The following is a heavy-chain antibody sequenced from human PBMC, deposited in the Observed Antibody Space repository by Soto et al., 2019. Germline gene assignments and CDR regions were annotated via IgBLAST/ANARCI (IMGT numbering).Heavy chain of an antibody. CDR3: ARRVGLARVYDAYDL. D-gene: IGHD3-3*02. V-gene: IGHV1-18*01. Sequence: QGQLVQSGAEVKKPGASVKVSCKASGYTFTIYGISWMRQAPGQGLEWMGWISGDNGNTKYAQKSQRRLTKTTDTATSTAHMELRSLRSDDTALYYGARRVGLARVYDAYDLWGQGTMVTVSS. CDR1: GYTFTIYG. CDR2: ISGDNGNT. J-gene: IGHJ3*01.